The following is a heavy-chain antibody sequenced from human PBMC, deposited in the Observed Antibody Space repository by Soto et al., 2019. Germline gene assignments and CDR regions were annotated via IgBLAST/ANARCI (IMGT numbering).Heavy chain of an antibody. Sequence: QVQLVESGGGVVQPGRSLRLSCAASGFTFSSYGMHWVRQAPGKGLEWVAVIWYDGSNKYYADSVKGRFTISRDNSKNTLYLQMNSLRAEDTAVYYCARDLEGNYYYMDVWGKGTTVTVSS. CDR2: IWYDGSNK. V-gene: IGHV3-33*01. J-gene: IGHJ6*03. CDR1: GFTFSSYG. CDR3: ARDLEGNYYYMDV.